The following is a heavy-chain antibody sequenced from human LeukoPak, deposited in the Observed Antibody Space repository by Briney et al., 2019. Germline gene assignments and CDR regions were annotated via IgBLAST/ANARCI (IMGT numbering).Heavy chain of an antibody. J-gene: IGHJ3*02. V-gene: IGHV4-59*08. D-gene: IGHD3-22*01. CDR2: IYYSGST. CDR1: GGSINSSY. Sequence: PSETLSLTCIVSGGSINSSYWSWIRQPPGKGLEWIGYIYYSGSTNYNPSLKSRVTISVDTSKNQFSLKLSSVTAADTAVYYCARLSGSSDYYYDSSGQGDNAFDIWGQGTMVTVSS. CDR3: ARLSGSSDYYYDSSGQGDNAFDI.